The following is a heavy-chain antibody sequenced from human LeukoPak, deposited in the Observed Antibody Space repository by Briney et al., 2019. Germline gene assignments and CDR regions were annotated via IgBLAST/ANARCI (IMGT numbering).Heavy chain of an antibody. J-gene: IGHJ4*02. CDR2: IYHSGST. CDR3: ARHLRGGDSSPIDY. CDR1: GYSISSGYY. V-gene: IGHV4-38-2*01. Sequence: SETLSLTCAVSGYSISSGYYWGWIRQPPGKGLEWIGSIYHSGSTYYNPSLKSRVTISADTSKNQFSLKLSSVTAADAAVYYCARHLRGGDSSPIDYWGQGTLVTVSS. D-gene: IGHD3-22*01.